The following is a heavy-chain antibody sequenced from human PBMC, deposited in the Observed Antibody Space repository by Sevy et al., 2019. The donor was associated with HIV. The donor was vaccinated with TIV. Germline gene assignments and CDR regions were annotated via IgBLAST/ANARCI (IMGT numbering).Heavy chain of an antibody. D-gene: IGHD3-16*02. J-gene: IGHJ4*02. CDR1: GFTFSSYA. CDR2: ISGSGGST. Sequence: GGSLRLSCAASGFTFSSYAMSWVRQAPGKGLEWVSVISGSGGSTYYADSVKGRFTISRDNSKNTLYLQMNSLRAEDTAVYYCAKNFITFGGVIVSPFDYWGQGTLVTVSS. V-gene: IGHV3-23*01. CDR3: AKNFITFGGVIVSPFDY.